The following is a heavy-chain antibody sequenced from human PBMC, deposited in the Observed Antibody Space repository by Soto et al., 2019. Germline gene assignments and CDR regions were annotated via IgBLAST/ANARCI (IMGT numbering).Heavy chain of an antibody. CDR2: IYWDDDK. D-gene: IGHD6-19*01. CDR3: AHSVVAGLGYYFDY. V-gene: IGHV2-5*02. Sequence: SGPTLVNPTQTLTLTCTFSGFSLSTTRVGVGWIRQPPGKALEWLALIYWDDDKSYSPSLKSRLTITKNTSKNQVVLTMTNMDPVDTATYYCAHSVVAGLGYYFDYWGQGTLVTVSS. CDR1: GFSLSTTRVG. J-gene: IGHJ4*02.